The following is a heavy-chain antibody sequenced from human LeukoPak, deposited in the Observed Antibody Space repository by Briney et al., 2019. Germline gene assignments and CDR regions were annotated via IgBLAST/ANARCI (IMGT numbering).Heavy chain of an antibody. CDR2: IYYSGST. CDR3: ARYSYGSTGPFDY. CDR1: GGSISSYY. Sequence: RSETLSLTCTVSGGSISSYYWSWIRQPPGKGLEWIGYIYYSGSTNYNPSLESRVTISVDTSKNQFSLKLSSVTAADTAVYYCARYSYGSTGPFDYWGQGTLVTVSS. D-gene: IGHD5-18*01. V-gene: IGHV4-59*08. J-gene: IGHJ4*02.